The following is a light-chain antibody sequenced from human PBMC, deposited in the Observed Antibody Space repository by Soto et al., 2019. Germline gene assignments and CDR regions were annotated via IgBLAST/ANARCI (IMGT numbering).Light chain of an antibody. CDR2: AAS. CDR1: QRVSSH. Sequence: EMVMTHSPATLSVSPGEGATLSCRANQRVSSHLAWYQHKPGQAHRLLIHAASTQAPGIPARFTGSGSGTEFTLTVSSLQSEDFAVYYCQQYQTWPCPFGHGTKLEIK. CDR3: QQYQTWPCP. V-gene: IGKV3-15*01. J-gene: IGKJ2*02.